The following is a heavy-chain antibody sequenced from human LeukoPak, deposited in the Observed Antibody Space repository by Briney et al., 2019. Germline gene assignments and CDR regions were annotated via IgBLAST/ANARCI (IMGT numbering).Heavy chain of an antibody. Sequence: PSETLSLTCTVSGGSISSYYWSWIRQPPGKGLEWIGYIYYSGSTNYNPSLKSRVTISVDTSKNQFSLKLNSVTAADTAVYYCARANGGSYYYFDYWGQGTLVTVSS. V-gene: IGHV4-59*01. CDR2: IYYSGST. J-gene: IGHJ4*02. CDR1: GGSISSYY. D-gene: IGHD1-26*01. CDR3: ARANGGSYYYFDY.